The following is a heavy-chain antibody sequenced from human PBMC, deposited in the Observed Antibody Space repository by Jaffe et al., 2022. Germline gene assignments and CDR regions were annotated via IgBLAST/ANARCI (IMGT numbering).Heavy chain of an antibody. CDR2: IYYSGST. CDR3: ARQKGSSGWFGAFDI. V-gene: IGHV4-39*01. D-gene: IGHD6-19*01. Sequence: QLQLQESGPGLVKPSETLSLTCTVSGGSISSSSYYWGWIRQPPGKGLEWIGSIYYSGSTYYNPSLKSRVTISVDTSKNQFSLKLSSVTAADTAVYYCARQKGSSGWFGAFDIWGQGTMVTVSS. J-gene: IGHJ3*02. CDR1: GGSISSSSYY.